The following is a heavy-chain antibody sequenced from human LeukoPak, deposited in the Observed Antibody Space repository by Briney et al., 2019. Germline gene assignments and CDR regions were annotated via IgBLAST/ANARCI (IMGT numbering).Heavy chain of an antibody. Sequence: GESLKISCKGSGYSFTSYWIGWVRQMPGKGLEWMGIIYPGDSDTRYSPSFQGQVTISADKSISTAYLQWSSLKASDTAMYYCARHLYDYGDYPNWFDPWGQGTLVTVSS. CDR2: IYPGDSDT. V-gene: IGHV5-51*01. J-gene: IGHJ5*02. CDR1: GYSFTSYW. CDR3: ARHLYDYGDYPNWFDP. D-gene: IGHD4-17*01.